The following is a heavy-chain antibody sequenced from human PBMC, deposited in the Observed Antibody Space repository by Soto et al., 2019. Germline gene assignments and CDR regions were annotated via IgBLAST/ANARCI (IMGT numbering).Heavy chain of an antibody. D-gene: IGHD6-6*01. V-gene: IGHV1-46*01. Sequence: QVQLVQSGAEVKKPGASVKVSCKASGYTFTSYYMHWVRQAPGQGLEWMGIINPSGGSTSYAQKFQGRVTMTRDTSTSTVYMELSSLRSEDTAVYYCAREEYPRELRWSKGTIAAARREGFHFDYWGQGTLVTVSS. J-gene: IGHJ4*02. CDR1: GYTFTSYY. CDR2: INPSGGST. CDR3: AREEYPRELRWSKGTIAAARREGFHFDY.